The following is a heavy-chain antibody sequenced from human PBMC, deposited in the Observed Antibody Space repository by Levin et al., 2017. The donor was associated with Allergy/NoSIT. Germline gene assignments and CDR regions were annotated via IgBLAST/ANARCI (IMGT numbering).Heavy chain of an antibody. CDR1: GFTITDYA. CDR2: ITGGGFNT. CDR3: AKKQGGTSGFSFDV. J-gene: IGHJ3*01. Sequence: GGSLRLSCAASGFTITDYAMTWVRQAPGKGLEWVTVITGGGFNTYYGDSVKGRFTVSRDDSKNTLYLELNSLRAEDTAIYYCAKKQGGTSGFSFDVWGQGTMVTVSS. V-gene: IGHV3-23*01. D-gene: IGHD1-1*01.